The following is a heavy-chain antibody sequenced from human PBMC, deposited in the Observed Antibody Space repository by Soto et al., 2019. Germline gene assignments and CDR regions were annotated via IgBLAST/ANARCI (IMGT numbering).Heavy chain of an antibody. CDR1: GYTFTSYY. CDR2: INPSGGST. CDR3: AKAGAPLGGAVAGPQISASDAFDI. J-gene: IGHJ3*02. D-gene: IGHD6-19*01. Sequence: ASVKVSCKASGYTFTSYYMHWVRQAPGQGLEWMGIINPSGGSTSYAQKFQGRVTMTRDTSTSTVYMELSSLRSEDTAVYYCAKAGAPLGGAVAGPQISASDAFDIWGQGTMVTVS. V-gene: IGHV1-46*01.